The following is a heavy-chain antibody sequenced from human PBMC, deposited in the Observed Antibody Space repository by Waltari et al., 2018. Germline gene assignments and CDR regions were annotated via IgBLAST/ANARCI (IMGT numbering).Heavy chain of an antibody. V-gene: IGHV4-4*02. J-gene: IGHJ4*02. Sequence: QVQLQESGPGLVTPSGTLSLTCTVSGYSLSNNFFWSWVRQSPGKGLEWIGQVHQSGRSNYNPSLESRVTVSMDTSKNQFSLRVTSVTAADTAIYYCASDRGRGLYLDSWGQGTLVTVSP. CDR2: VHQSGRS. CDR1: GYSLSNNFF. D-gene: IGHD2-15*01. CDR3: ASDRGRGLYLDS.